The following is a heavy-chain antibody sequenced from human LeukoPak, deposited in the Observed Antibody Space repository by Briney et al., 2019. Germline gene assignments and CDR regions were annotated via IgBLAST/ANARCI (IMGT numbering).Heavy chain of an antibody. D-gene: IGHD2-2*01. V-gene: IGHV3-43*02. Sequence: GGSLRLSCAASGFTFDDYAMHWVRQAPGKGLEWVSLISRDGGSTYYADSVKGRFTISRDNSKNSLYLQMNSLRTEDTALYYCGKDGPGCCSSTSWYGIDYWGQGTLVTVSS. CDR3: GKDGPGCCSSTSWYGIDY. J-gene: IGHJ4*02. CDR2: ISRDGGST. CDR1: GFTFDDYA.